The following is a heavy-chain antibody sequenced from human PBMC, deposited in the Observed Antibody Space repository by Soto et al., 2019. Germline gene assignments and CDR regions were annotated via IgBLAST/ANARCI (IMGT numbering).Heavy chain of an antibody. CDR1: GFTFSSYA. Sequence: SLRLSCAASGFTFSSYAMHWVRQAPGKGLEWVAVISYDGSNKYYADSVKGRFTISRDNSKNTLYLQMNSLRAEDTAVYYCAKATYYDFWSGPNYYYGMDVWGQGTTVTVSS. CDR2: ISYDGSNK. V-gene: IGHV3-30-3*01. J-gene: IGHJ6*02. CDR3: AKATYYDFWSGPNYYYGMDV. D-gene: IGHD3-3*01.